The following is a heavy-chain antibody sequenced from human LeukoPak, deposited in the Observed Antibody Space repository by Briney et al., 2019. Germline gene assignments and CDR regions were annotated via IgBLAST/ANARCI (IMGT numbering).Heavy chain of an antibody. J-gene: IGHJ4*02. D-gene: IGHD3-22*01. CDR3: ARDRPNYYGSNGHYYRRDGDY. V-gene: IGHV3-23*01. CDR2: ITSSGEST. CDR1: RFAFSSYA. Sequence: PGGSLRLSCTASRFAFSSYAMSWVRQAPEKGLEWVSSITSSGESTLYAGSVKGQFTISGDNSKNTLYLQMSSLRAEDTAVYYCARDRPNYYGSNGHYYRRDGDYWGQGTLVTVSS.